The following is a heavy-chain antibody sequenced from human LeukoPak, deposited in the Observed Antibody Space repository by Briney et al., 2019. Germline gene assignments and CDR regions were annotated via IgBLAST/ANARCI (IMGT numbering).Heavy chain of an antibody. D-gene: IGHD6-19*01. J-gene: IGHJ4*02. V-gene: IGHV4-39*07. CDR1: GGSISSSSYY. Sequence: SETLSLTCTVSGGSISSSSYYWGWIRQPPGKGLEWIGSIYYSGSTYYNPSLKSRVTISVDTSKNQFSLKLSSVTAADTAVYYCASTAGQWLGSYFDYWGQGTLVTVSS. CDR3: ASTAGQWLGSYFDY. CDR2: IYYSGST.